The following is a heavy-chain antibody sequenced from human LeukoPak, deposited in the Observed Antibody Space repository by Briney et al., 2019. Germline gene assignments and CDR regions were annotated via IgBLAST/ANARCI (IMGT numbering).Heavy chain of an antibody. V-gene: IGHV1-46*01. D-gene: IGHD2-15*01. CDR2: INPSVSST. Sequence: RPGASVKVSCKASGYDFTTNYIHWVRQAPGQGLEWMGTINPSVSSTTYGQRFRGRVTMTRDTSTATVYVDLGSLTSEDTAIYYCAKGYCTGASCYVLDSWGQGTLVTVSS. CDR3: AKGYCTGASCYVLDS. CDR1: GYDFTTNY. J-gene: IGHJ4*02.